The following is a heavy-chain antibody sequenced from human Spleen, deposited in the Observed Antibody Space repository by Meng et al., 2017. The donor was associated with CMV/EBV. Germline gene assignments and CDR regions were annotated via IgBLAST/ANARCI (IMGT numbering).Heavy chain of an antibody. D-gene: IGHD7-27*01. CDR3: AVTNWEKVDY. Sequence: LTCTVSGGSVNSDGYYWSCIRQPPGKGLEWIGYIYYSESTYYSPSLKSRVTMSVDTSKNQFSLKLSSVTAADTAIYYCAVTNWEKVDYWGQGTLVTVSS. V-gene: IGHV4-61*08. CDR1: GGSVNSDGYY. J-gene: IGHJ4*02. CDR2: IYYSEST.